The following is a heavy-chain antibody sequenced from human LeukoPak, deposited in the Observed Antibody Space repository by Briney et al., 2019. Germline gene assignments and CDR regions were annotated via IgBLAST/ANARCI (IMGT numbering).Heavy chain of an antibody. D-gene: IGHD2-2*01. V-gene: IGHV3-33*01. CDR3: AREECRTCCPTWGYFDH. CDR1: GCTFSSHD. Sequence: GRSLRLSCAVSGCTFSSHDIDCVRQAPGRGLEWVAVIWYDGTNKYYEDSVKGRFSISRDDSKNTVYLQMNSLRAEDTAVYYCAREECRTCCPTWGYFDHWGQGTLVTVSS. J-gene: IGHJ4*02. CDR2: IWYDGTNK.